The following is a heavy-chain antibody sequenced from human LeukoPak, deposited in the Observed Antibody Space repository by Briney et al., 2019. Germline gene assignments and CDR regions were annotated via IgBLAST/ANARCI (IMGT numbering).Heavy chain of an antibody. Sequence: PSETLSLTCTVSGGSISSYYWSWIRQHPGKGLEWIGYIYYSGSTNYNPSLKSRVTISVDRSKNQFSLKLSSVTAADTAVYYCARGRARIAVAGTFDPWGQGTLVTVSS. CDR2: IYYSGST. CDR1: GGSISSYY. CDR3: ARGRARIAVAGTFDP. V-gene: IGHV4-59*12. J-gene: IGHJ5*02. D-gene: IGHD6-19*01.